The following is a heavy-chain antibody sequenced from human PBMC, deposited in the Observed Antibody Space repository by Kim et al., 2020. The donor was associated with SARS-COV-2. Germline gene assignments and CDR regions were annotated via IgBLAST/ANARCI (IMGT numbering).Heavy chain of an antibody. Sequence: KGRFTISRDNSKNTLYLQMNSLRAEDTAVYYCAKERLRHYYDSSGYSLDYWGQGTLVTVSS. D-gene: IGHD3-22*01. V-gene: IGHV3-23*01. J-gene: IGHJ4*02. CDR3: AKERLRHYYDSSGYSLDY.